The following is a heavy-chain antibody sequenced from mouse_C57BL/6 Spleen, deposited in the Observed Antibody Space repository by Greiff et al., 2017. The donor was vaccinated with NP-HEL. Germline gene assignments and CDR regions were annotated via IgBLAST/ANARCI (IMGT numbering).Heavy chain of an antibody. CDR2: IDPSDSET. CDR3: ARENGSSYSFDV. V-gene: IGHV1-52*01. D-gene: IGHD1-1*01. Sequence: QVQLQQPGAELVRPGSSVKLSCKASGYTFTSYWMHWVKQRPIQGLEWIGNIDPSDSETHYNQKFKDKATLTVDKSSSTAYMQLSSLTSEDSAVYYCARENGSSYSFDVWGTGTTVTVSS. CDR1: GYTFTSYW. J-gene: IGHJ1*03.